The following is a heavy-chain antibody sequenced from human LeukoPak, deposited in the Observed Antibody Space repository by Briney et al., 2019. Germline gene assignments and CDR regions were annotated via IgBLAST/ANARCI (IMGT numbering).Heavy chain of an antibody. D-gene: IGHD3-16*02. V-gene: IGHV3-23*01. Sequence: GGSLRLSCAVSGFTFSSYAMSWVRQAPGKGLDWVSAVSGSGDTTYYADSVKGRFTISRDNSRNTLYLQMNGLRAEDTAVYYCAKKIVAGKQGLFGYLGPGTLVNVFS. CDR2: VSGSGDTT. CDR1: GFTFSSYA. J-gene: IGHJ4*01. CDR3: AKKIVAGKQGLFGY.